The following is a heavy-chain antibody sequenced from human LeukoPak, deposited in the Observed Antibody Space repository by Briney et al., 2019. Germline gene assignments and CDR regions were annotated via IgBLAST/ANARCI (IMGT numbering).Heavy chain of an antibody. Sequence: PGGSLRLSCAASGFTFSNASMNCVRQAPGKGLEWVGRIKRKIDGGTTDFAAPVKGRFTISRDDSKDTLYLEMNSLKTEDTAMYYCTSHPLYYGSETYSSYCFARWRQGILVTVSS. V-gene: IGHV3-15*01. D-gene: IGHD3-10*01. CDR2: IKRKIDGGTT. CDR1: GFTFSNAS. CDR3: TSHPLYYGSETYSSYCFAR. J-gene: IGHJ4*02.